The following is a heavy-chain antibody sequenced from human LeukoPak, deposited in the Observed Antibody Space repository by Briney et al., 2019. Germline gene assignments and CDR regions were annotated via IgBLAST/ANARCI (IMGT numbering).Heavy chain of an antibody. CDR2: IKQDGSEK. CDR3: AREPGIGYAFDI. J-gene: IGHJ3*02. Sequence: GGSLRLSCVVSGFTFTDSWMTWVRQAPGKGLEWVANIKQDGSEKHYVDSVKGRFTISRDNAKNSLYLQMNSLRAEDTAVYYCAREPGIGYAFDIWGQGTVVAVSS. CDR1: GFTFTDSW. V-gene: IGHV3-7*01. D-gene: IGHD3-10*01.